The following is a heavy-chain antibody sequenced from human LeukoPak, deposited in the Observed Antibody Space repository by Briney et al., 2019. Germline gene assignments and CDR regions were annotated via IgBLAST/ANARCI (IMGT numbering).Heavy chain of an antibody. CDR1: GGTFSSYA. CDR2: IIPILGIA. V-gene: IGHV1-69*04. D-gene: IGHD2-15*01. CDR3: AEGVCSGGSCYPTYYYGMDV. Sequence: SVKVSCKASGGTFSSYAISWVRQAPGQGLEWMGRIIPILGIANYAQKFQGRVTITADKSTSTAYMELSSLRSEDTAVYYCAEGVCSGGSCYPTYYYGMDVWGQGTTVTVYS. J-gene: IGHJ6*02.